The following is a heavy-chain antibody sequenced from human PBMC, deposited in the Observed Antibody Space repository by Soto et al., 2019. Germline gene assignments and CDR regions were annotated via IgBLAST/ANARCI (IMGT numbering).Heavy chain of an antibody. CDR3: AGPGGGSLGYGMDV. CDR2: IVVGSGNT. CDR1: GFTFTSSA. D-gene: IGHD1-26*01. V-gene: IGHV1-58*02. Sequence: GASVKVSCKASGFTFTSSAMQWVRQARGQRLEWVGWIVVGSGNTNYAQKFQERVTITRDMSTSTAYMELSSLRSEDTAVYYCAGPGGGSLGYGMDVWGQGTTVTVSS. J-gene: IGHJ6*02.